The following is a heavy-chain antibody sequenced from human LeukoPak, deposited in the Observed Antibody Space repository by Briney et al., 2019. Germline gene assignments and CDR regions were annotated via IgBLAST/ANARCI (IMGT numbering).Heavy chain of an antibody. J-gene: IGHJ4*02. CDR3: ARGFTDWVTSPIDY. CDR2: ISSSGSTI. Sequence: PGGSLRLSCAASGFTFSSYSMNWVRQAPGKGLEWVSYISSSGSTIYYAESEKGRFTISRDNAKNSLSLQMNSLRAEDTAVYYCARGFTDWVTSPIDYWGQGALVTVSS. D-gene: IGHD2-2*01. CDR1: GFTFSSYS. V-gene: IGHV3-48*04.